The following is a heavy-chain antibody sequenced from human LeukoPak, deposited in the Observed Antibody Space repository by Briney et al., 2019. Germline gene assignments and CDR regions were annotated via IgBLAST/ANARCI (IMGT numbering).Heavy chain of an antibody. D-gene: IGHD2-2*01. J-gene: IGHJ5*02. CDR3: ARSRGYCSSTSCYPDNWFDP. CDR2: IKQDGSEK. CDR1: GFTFSSYW. V-gene: IGHV3-7*01. Sequence: PGGSLRLSCAASGFTFSSYWMSWVRQAPGKGLEWVANIKQDGSEKYYVDSVKGRFTISRDNAKNSLYLQMNSLRAEDTAVYYCARSRGYCSSTSCYPDNWFDPWGQGTLVTVSS.